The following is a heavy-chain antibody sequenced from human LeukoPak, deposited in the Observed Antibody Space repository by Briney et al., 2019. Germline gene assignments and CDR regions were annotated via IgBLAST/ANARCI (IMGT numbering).Heavy chain of an antibody. CDR1: GYTFTSYG. D-gene: IGHD3-3*01. Sequence: GASVKVSCKASGYTFTSYGISWVRQAPGQGLEWMGWISAYNGNTNYAQKLQGRVTMTTDTSTSTANMELRSLRSDDTAVYYCARAVYDFWSGYYYYYYYMDVWGKGTTVTVSS. V-gene: IGHV1-18*01. CDR2: ISAYNGNT. CDR3: ARAVYDFWSGYYYYYYYMDV. J-gene: IGHJ6*03.